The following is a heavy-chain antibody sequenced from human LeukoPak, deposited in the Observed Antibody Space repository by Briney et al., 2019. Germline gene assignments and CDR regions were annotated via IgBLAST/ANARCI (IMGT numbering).Heavy chain of an antibody. Sequence: GGSLRLSCAASGFTFSSYRMTWVRQAPGKGLEWVANIKKDGSEKYYVDSVKGRFTISRDNAKTSLYLQMNSLRAEDTALYYCARRHYSSSWISYYFYYMDVWGKGTTVTVSS. D-gene: IGHD6-13*01. CDR2: IKKDGSEK. V-gene: IGHV3-7*03. CDR3: ARRHYSSSWISYYFYYMDV. CDR1: GFTFSSYR. J-gene: IGHJ6*03.